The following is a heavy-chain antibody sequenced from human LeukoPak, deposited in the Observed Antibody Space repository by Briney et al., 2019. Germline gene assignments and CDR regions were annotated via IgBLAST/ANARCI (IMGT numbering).Heavy chain of an antibody. D-gene: IGHD3-10*01. J-gene: IGHJ6*02. CDR1: GNTFPGYN. Sequence: GASGRVSCTAAGNTFPGYNMHWVRKAPGQGLGGRGIFNPSGGSTSYAQKFQGRVTMTRDTSTSTVYMELSSLGSEDTAVYYCARDGSGSYSIYYYGMDVWGQGTTVTVSS. CDR3: ARDGSGSYSIYYYGMDV. V-gene: IGHV1-46*01. CDR2: FNPSGGST.